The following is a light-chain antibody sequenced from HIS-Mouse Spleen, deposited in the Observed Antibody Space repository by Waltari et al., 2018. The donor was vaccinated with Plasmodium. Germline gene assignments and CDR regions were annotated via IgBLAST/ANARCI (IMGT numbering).Light chain of an antibody. CDR1: QSISSY. V-gene: IGKV1-39*01. Sequence: DIQMTQSPSSLSASVGDRVTITCRASQSISSYLNWYQQKPGKAPKLLIYAASSLQSGVPSRFSVSVSGTDFTLTISSLQPEEFATYYCKQNYNTWTFGQGTKVEIK. CDR2: AAS. CDR3: KQNYNTWT. J-gene: IGKJ1*01.